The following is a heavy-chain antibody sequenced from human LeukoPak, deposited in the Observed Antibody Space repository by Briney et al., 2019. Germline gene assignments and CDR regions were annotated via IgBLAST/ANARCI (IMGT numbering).Heavy chain of an antibody. J-gene: IGHJ4*02. CDR3: ARRSGGVATTDY. CDR1: GYSFPIYW. CDR2: IFPDDSNI. V-gene: IGHV5-51*01. Sequence: GESLKISCQASGYSFPIYWIGWVRQLPGQGLEWMGIIFPDDSNIKYSPSFQGQVSISADKSINTVYLQWTSLKASDSAMYYCARRSGGVATTDYWGQGTLVTVSS. D-gene: IGHD5-12*01.